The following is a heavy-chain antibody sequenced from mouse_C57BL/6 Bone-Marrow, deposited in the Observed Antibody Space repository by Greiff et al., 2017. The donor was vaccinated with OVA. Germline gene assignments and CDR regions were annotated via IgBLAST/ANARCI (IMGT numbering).Heavy chain of an antibody. D-gene: IGHD3-3*01. CDR2: IWGGGST. Sequence: VKLMESGPGLVSPSQSLSITCTVSGFSLTSYGVDWVRQPPGKGLEWLGVIWGGGSTNYNSALMSRLSISKDNSKSQVFLKMNSLQTDDTAMYYCAKQTLSLGYAMDYWGQGTSVTVSS. J-gene: IGHJ4*01. CDR3: AKQTLSLGYAMDY. CDR1: GFSLTSYG. V-gene: IGHV2-9*01.